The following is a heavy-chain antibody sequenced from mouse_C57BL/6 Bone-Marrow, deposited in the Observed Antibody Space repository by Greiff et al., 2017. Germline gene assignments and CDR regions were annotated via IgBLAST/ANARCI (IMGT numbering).Heavy chain of an antibody. CDR3: ARGGDDYDGGYFDV. D-gene: IGHD2-4*01. CDR2: INPNNGGT. Sequence: EVQLQQSGPELVKPGASVKIPCKASGYTFTDYTMDWVKQSHGKSLEWIGDINPNNGGTIYNQKFKGKATLTVDKSSSTAYMELRSLTSEDTAVYYCARGGDDYDGGYFDVWGTGTTVTVAS. V-gene: IGHV1-18*01. CDR1: GYTFTDYT. J-gene: IGHJ1*03.